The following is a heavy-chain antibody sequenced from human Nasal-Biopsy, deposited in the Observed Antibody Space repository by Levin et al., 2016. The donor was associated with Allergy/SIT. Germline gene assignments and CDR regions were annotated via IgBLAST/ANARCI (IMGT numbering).Heavy chain of an antibody. CDR1: GFTFDDYD. CDR3: VRVAIGSSGWNPAGGAFDV. V-gene: IGHV3-20*04. J-gene: IGHJ3*01. Sequence: GESLKISCATSGFTFDDYDMSWVRQLPGKGLEWVSGINWNGGSSGYADSVKGRFTVSRDNAKNSLYLQMDSLRVEDTAFYYCVRVAIGSSGWNPAGGAFDVWGQGTMVTVSS. CDR2: INWNGGSS. D-gene: IGHD6-19*01.